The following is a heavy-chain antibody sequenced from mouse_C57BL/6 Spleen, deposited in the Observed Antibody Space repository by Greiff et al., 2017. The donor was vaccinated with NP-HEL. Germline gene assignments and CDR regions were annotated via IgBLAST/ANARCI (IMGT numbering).Heavy chain of an antibody. Sequence: VKLMESGPGLVQPSQSLSITCTVSGFSLTSYGVHWVRQSPGKGLEWLGVIWSGGSTDYNAAFISRLSISKDNSKSQVFFKMNSLQADDTAIYYCARSYYGNYAGAMDYWGQGTSVTVSS. CDR3: ARSYYGNYAGAMDY. CDR2: IWSGGST. D-gene: IGHD2-10*01. CDR1: GFSLTSYG. V-gene: IGHV2-2*01. J-gene: IGHJ4*01.